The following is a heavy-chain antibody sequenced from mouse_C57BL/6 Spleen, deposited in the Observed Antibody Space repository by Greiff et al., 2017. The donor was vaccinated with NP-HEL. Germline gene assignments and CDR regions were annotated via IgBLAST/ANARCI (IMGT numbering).Heavy chain of an antibody. V-gene: IGHV1-62-3*01. CDR3: ARQPWGLYAMDY. CDR1: GYTFTSYW. CDR2: IDPNSGGT. D-gene: IGHD3-1*01. J-gene: IGHJ4*01. Sequence: QVQLKQPGAELVKPGASVKLSCKASGYTFTSYWMHWVKQRPGRGLEWIGRIDPNSGGTKYNEKFKSKATLTVDTSSSTAYMQLSSLTSEDSAVYYCARQPWGLYAMDYWGQGTSVTVSS.